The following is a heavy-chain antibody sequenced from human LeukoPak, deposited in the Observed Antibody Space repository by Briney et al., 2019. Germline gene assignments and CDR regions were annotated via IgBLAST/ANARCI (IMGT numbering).Heavy chain of an antibody. D-gene: IGHD1-1*01. CDR1: GFTFSSYA. Sequence: GGSLRLSCAASGFTFSSYAMSWVRQAPGKGLEWGSAISGSGGSTYYADSVKGRFTISRDNSKNTLYLQMNSLRAEDTAVYYCARRTLHWHDAGFDYWGQGTLVTVSS. J-gene: IGHJ4*02. V-gene: IGHV3-23*01. CDR3: ARRTLHWHDAGFDY. CDR2: ISGSGGST.